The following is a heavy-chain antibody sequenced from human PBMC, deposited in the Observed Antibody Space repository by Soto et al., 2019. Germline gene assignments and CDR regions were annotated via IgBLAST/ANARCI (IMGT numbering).Heavy chain of an antibody. CDR3: ARAPPTVTLWFDP. Sequence: QVQLVQSGAEVKKPGSSVRVSCKASGTIFSSYTISWVRQAPGQGLEWMGRIIPILGETNSAQKFQDRVTLTADKSTNTAYMELSSLRSEDTAVYYCARAPPTVTLWFDPWGQGTLVTVSS. J-gene: IGHJ5*02. V-gene: IGHV1-69*08. CDR2: IIPILGET. CDR1: GTIFSSYT. D-gene: IGHD4-4*01.